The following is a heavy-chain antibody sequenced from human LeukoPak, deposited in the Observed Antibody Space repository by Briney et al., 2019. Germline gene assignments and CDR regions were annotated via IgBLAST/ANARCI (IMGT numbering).Heavy chain of an antibody. CDR2: IWFDGSNI. CDR3: ARDLAKGRYFDY. D-gene: IGHD1-26*01. Sequence: GGSLRLSCAASGFTFSTYGMHWVRQTPGKGLEWVAVIWFDGSNIYYADSVKGRLTISRDNSKNTLFLQMNSLRAEDTGVYYCARDLAKGRYFDYWGQGTLVTVSS. V-gene: IGHV3-33*01. CDR1: GFTFSTYG. J-gene: IGHJ4*02.